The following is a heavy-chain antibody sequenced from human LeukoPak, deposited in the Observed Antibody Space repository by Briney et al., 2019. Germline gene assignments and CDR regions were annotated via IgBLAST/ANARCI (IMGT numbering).Heavy chain of an antibody. CDR3: ARGGSYLSAFDI. J-gene: IGHJ3*02. CDR1: GFTFSNYW. D-gene: IGHD1-26*01. V-gene: IGHV3-7*03. CDR2: IKHDGSEI. Sequence: GGSLRLSCAASGFTFSNYWMSWVRQAPGEGLEWVANIKHDGSEIYYVDSVKGRFTISRDNANNSLYLQMNSLRAEDTAVYYCARGGSYLSAFDIWGQGTMVTVSS.